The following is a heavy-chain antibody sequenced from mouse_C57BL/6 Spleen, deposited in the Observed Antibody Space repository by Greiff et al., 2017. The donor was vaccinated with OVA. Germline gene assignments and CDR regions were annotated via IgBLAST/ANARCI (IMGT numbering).Heavy chain of an antibody. Sequence: EVQLQESGPGLVKPSQSLSLTCSVPGYSITSGYYWNWIRQFPGNKLEWMGYISYDGSNNYNPSLKNRISITRDTSKNQFFLKLNSVTTEDTATYYCARVYGNYGGAMDYWGQGTSVTVSS. V-gene: IGHV3-6*01. CDR2: ISYDGSN. CDR3: ARVYGNYGGAMDY. J-gene: IGHJ4*01. CDR1: GYSITSGYY. D-gene: IGHD2-1*01.